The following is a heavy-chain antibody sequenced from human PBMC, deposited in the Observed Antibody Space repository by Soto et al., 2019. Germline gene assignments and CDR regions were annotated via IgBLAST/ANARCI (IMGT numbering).Heavy chain of an antibody. CDR2: IIPIFGTA. D-gene: IGHD2-15*01. J-gene: IGHJ6*02. CDR3: ARDRLDIVVVVASTSDPYYYYYGMDG. Sequence: SVKVSCKASGGTFSSYAISWVRQAPGQGLEWMGGIIPIFGTANYAQRFQGRVTITADESTSTAYMELSSLRSEDTAVYYCARDRLDIVVVVASTSDPYYYYYGMDGWGQGTTVTGSS. CDR1: GGTFSSYA. V-gene: IGHV1-69*13.